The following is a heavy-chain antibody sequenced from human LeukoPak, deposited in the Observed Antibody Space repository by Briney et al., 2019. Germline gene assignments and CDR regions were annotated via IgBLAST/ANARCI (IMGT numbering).Heavy chain of an antibody. D-gene: IGHD2-15*01. CDR1: GFTFRNYG. Sequence: GGSLRLSCAASGFTFRNYGMNWVRQAPGKGLEWVSAFSASGSTYYADSVRGRFTISRDNSRNTLYLQMNSLRAEDTAIYYCAKNGDRGAYCSGGTCYPYYYYYMDVWGKGTTVTISS. V-gene: IGHV3-23*01. CDR3: AKNGDRGAYCSGGTCYPYYYYYMDV. J-gene: IGHJ6*03. CDR2: FSASGST.